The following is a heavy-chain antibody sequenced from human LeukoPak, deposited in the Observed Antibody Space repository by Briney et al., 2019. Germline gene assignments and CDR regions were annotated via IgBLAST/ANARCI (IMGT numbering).Heavy chain of an antibody. CDR3: AGQGNNYYYGRDV. CDR2: MKANRGNT. Sequence: ASVKVSCKASRYTFTSYVIHWVRQATGQEREWMGWMKANRGNTGYAQQCQGKATMTRTTSITTAYMKRSSLGSEDRAGYYCAGQGNNYYYGRDVWGQGTTVTASS. CDR1: RYTFTSYV. J-gene: IGHJ6*02. V-gene: IGHV1-8*01.